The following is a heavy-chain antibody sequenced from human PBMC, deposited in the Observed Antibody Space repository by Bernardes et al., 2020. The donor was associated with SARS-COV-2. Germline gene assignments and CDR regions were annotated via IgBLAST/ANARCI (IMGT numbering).Heavy chain of an antibody. D-gene: IGHD3-9*01. CDR1: GFTFSSYA. Sequence: GSLRLSCAASGFTFSSYAMTWVRQAPGKGLEWVSGISGGGYSTYYADSVKGRFTISRDNSKNTLYLQMNSLRAEDTAVYYCAKEVRYFDWLYDYWGQGTLVTVSS. J-gene: IGHJ4*02. CDR2: ISGGGYST. CDR3: AKEVRYFDWLYDY. V-gene: IGHV3-23*01.